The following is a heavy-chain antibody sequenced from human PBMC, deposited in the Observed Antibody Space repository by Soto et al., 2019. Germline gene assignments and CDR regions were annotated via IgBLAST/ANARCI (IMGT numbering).Heavy chain of an antibody. CDR3: ARGSGVTMVRGVVFDY. D-gene: IGHD3-10*01. J-gene: IGHJ4*02. CDR1: GGSISSGDYY. CDR2: IYYSGST. V-gene: IGHV4-30-4*01. Sequence: SETLSLTCTVSGGSISSGDYYWSWIRQPPGKGLEWIGYIYYSGSTYYKPSLKSRVTISADTSKNQFSLKLSSVTAADTAVYYCARGSGVTMVRGVVFDYWGQGTLVTVSS.